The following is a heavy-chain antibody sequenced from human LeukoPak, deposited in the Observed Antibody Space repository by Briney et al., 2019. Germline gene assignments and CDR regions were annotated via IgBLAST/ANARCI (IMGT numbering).Heavy chain of an antibody. CDR2: IYYSGST. D-gene: IGHD6-19*01. Sequence: SETLSLTCTVSGGSISSSSYYWGWIRQPPGKGLEWIGSIYYSGSTYYSPSLKSRVTISVDTSKNQFSLKLSSVTAADTAVYYCAGAVAGTFDYWGQGTLVTVSS. J-gene: IGHJ4*02. CDR3: AGAVAGTFDY. CDR1: GGSISSSSYY. V-gene: IGHV4-39*01.